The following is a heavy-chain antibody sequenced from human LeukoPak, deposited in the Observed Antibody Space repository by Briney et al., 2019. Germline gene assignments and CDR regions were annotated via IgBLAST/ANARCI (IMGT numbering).Heavy chain of an antibody. CDR1: GGSISSSSYY. CDR3: ATARGAAFYYYYGMDV. D-gene: IGHD3-10*01. V-gene: IGHV4-39*07. Sequence: SETLSLTCTVSGGSISSSSYYWGWIRQPPGKGLEWIGSIYYSGSTYYNPSLKSRVTISVDTSKNQFSLKLSSVTAADTAVYYCATARGAAFYYYYGMDVWGQGTTVTVSS. CDR2: IYYSGST. J-gene: IGHJ6*02.